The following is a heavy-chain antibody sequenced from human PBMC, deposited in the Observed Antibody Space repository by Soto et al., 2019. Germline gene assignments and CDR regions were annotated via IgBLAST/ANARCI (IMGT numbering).Heavy chain of an antibody. CDR1: GGSIGTYY. CDR2: IYYRGNT. D-gene: IGHD3-9*01. J-gene: IGHJ4*02. V-gene: IGHV4-59*08. CDR3: AIHPGYYDILTGYTTYFFAY. Sequence: PSETLSLTCTVSGGSIGTYYWSWIRQPPGKGLEWIGYIYYRGNTDYNPSLKSRVTISLDTPKNQFSLKLSSVTAADTAVYYCAIHPGYYDILTGYTTYFFAYWGQGILVTVSS.